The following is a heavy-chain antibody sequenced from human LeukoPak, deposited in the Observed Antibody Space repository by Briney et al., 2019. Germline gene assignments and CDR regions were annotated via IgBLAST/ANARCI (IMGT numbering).Heavy chain of an antibody. CDR2: IYDSGST. V-gene: IGHV4-59*01. J-gene: IGHJ6*02. CDR3: ARDLRYCSSTSCYADYYYGMDV. D-gene: IGHD2-2*01. CDR1: GGSISSYY. Sequence: PSETLSLTCTVFGGSISSYYWSWVRQPPGKGLEWIGYIYDSGSTNYNPSLKSRVTISVDTSKNQFSLKLSSVTAADTAVYYCARDLRYCSSTSCYADYYYGMDVRGQGTMVTVSS.